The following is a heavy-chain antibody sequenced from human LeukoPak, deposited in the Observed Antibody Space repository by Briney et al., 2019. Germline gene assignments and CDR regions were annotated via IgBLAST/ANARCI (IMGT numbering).Heavy chain of an antibody. CDR2: IYYPEST. CDR1: GGSIGSSGFY. CDR3: VRHVSSGWDSYNGLDV. Sequence: SETLSLTCKVSGGSIGSSGFYWGWIRQPPGKGLEWIGSIYYPESTHYNPSLESRVTISVDTSKYQVSLTLSSVTATDTAVYYCVRHVSSGWDSYNGLDVWGQGTTVTVSS. V-gene: IGHV4-39*01. J-gene: IGHJ6*02. D-gene: IGHD6-19*01.